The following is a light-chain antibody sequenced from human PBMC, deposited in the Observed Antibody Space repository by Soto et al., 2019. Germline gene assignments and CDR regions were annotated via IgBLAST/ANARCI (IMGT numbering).Light chain of an antibody. CDR1: QSISSS. J-gene: IGKJ4*01. Sequence: EIVMTQSPATLSMSPGERVTLSCRASQSISSSLAWYQQKRGQAPRLLMYDVSTRATGVPARFSGSGSGTEFTLTISSLQSEDFATYSCQQVNSYPFTFGGGTKVEIK. CDR2: DVS. CDR3: QQVNSYPFT. V-gene: IGKV3-15*01.